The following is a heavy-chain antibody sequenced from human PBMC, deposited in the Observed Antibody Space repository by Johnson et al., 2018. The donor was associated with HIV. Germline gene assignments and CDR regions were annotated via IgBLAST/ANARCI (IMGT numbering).Heavy chain of an antibody. CDR1: GFTVSSNY. Sequence: VQLVESGGGLIQPGGSLRLSCAASGFTVSSNYMSWVRQAAGKGLEWVSVIYSGGSTYYADSVKGRFTISRDNSKNTLYLQLSSLRTEDTAVFYCARGGVVHDAFDMWGQGTMVTVSS. V-gene: IGHV3-66*03. CDR2: IYSGGST. D-gene: IGHD2-2*01. J-gene: IGHJ3*02. CDR3: ARGGVVHDAFDM.